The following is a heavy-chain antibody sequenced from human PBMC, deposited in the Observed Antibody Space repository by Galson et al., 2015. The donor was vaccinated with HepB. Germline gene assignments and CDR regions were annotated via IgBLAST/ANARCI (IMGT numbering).Heavy chain of an antibody. CDR3: ARGGDYDFRRGPTPWDIDV. D-gene: IGHD3-3*01. CDR2: IYYTGYT. Sequence: SETLSLTCTVSGDSISTYYWTWIRQPPGKGLEWIGYIYYTGYTNYNPSLKSRLTMSIDTSQNQFSLKLTSMTSADTAMYYCARGGDYDFRRGPTPWDIDVWGQGTTVTVSS. CDR1: GDSISTYY. J-gene: IGHJ6*02. V-gene: IGHV4-59*01.